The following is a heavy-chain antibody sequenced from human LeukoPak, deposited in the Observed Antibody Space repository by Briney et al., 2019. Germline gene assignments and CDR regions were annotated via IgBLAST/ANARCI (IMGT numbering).Heavy chain of an antibody. Sequence: KPSETLSLTCAVSGGSISSGAYCGWVRQPPGKGLEWIGTIHHSGTTYYNPSPKSRVTISIDTSKTQFSLKLSSVTAADTAVYYCANSWYYLDSSGLPKSDAFDRWGQGTLVTVSS. CDR3: ANSWYYLDSSGLPKSDAFDR. CDR1: GGSISSGAY. CDR2: IHHSGTT. V-gene: IGHV4-38-2*01. D-gene: IGHD3-22*01. J-gene: IGHJ3*01.